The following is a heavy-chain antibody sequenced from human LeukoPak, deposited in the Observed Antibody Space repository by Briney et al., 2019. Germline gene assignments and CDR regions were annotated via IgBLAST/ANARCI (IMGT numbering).Heavy chain of an antibody. CDR1: GFTFSNYW. V-gene: IGHV3-7*01. CDR2: INEDGSGK. CDR3: ARDDGDV. J-gene: IGHJ6*04. Sequence: PGGSLRLSCVSCGFTFSNYWMKWVRQAPGKGLEWVASINEDGSGKFSVGSVKDRITISRDNTRNSLDLQINSLTVEDTAIYYCARDDGDVWGTGTTVTVSS.